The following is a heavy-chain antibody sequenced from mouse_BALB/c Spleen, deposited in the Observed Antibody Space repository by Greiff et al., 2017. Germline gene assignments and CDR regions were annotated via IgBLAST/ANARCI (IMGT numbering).Heavy chain of an antibody. CDR1: GYTFTSYW. CDR2: IDPSDSET. D-gene: IGHD2-1*01. CDR3: ASYGNYLDY. J-gene: IGHJ2*01. Sequence: QVQLQQPGAELVKPGAPVKLSCKASGYTFTSYWMNWVKQRPGRGLEWIGRIDPSDSETHYNQKFKDKATLTVDKSSSTAYIQLSSLTSEDSAVYYCASYGNYLDYWGQGTTLTVSS. V-gene: IGHV1-69*02.